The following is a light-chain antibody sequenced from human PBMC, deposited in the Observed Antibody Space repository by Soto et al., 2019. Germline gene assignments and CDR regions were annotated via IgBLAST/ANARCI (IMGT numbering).Light chain of an antibody. CDR2: EAA. CDR3: QQYNSYQIT. V-gene: IGKV1-5*03. Sequence: DIQMTQSPSTLSASVGDRVTITCRASQSFSTWLAWYQQKPGKAPKLLIHEAASLERGVPSRFSGSGSGTEFTLTISSLHPDDSATYYCQQYNSYQITFGQGTRLEIK. J-gene: IGKJ5*01. CDR1: QSFSTW.